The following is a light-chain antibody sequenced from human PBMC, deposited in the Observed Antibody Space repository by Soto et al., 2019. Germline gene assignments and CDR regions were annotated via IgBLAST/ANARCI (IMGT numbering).Light chain of an antibody. CDR2: DAS. J-gene: IGKJ4*01. V-gene: IGKV1-5*01. CDR3: QQVNVYPST. Sequence: DIQLTQSPSTLSASVGDRVTITCRASQSLNNRLAWYQQKPGKAPKLLIYDASTLESGVSSRSSGGGSGTDFTLTISSLQPEDFATYYCQQVNVYPSTFGGGTKVDIK. CDR1: QSLNNR.